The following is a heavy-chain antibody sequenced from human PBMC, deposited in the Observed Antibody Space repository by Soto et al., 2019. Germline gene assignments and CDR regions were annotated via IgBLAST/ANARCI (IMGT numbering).Heavy chain of an antibody. CDR2: ISGSGGST. CDR1: GFTFSSYA. V-gene: IGHV3-23*01. J-gene: IGHJ6*03. Sequence: GGSLRLSCAASGFTFSSYAMSWVRQAPGKGLEWVSAISGSGGSTYYADSVKGRFTISRDNSRNTLYLQMNSLRAEDTAVYYCAKPFPNPPLYYYMDVWGKGTTVTVSS. CDR3: AKPFPNPPLYYYMDV.